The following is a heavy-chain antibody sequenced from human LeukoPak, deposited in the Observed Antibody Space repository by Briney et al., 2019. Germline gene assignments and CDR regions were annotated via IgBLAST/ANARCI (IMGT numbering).Heavy chain of an antibody. CDR1: GGSISSYY. J-gene: IGHJ4*02. Sequence: KPSENLSLNCTVSGGSISSYYWSWIRQPAGRGLEWIGRIYTSGSTNYNPSLKSRVTMSVDTSKNQFSLKLSSVTAADTAVYYCARDRGNWNYPLDYWGQGTLVTVYS. CDR2: IYTSGST. D-gene: IGHD1-7*01. CDR3: ARDRGNWNYPLDY. V-gene: IGHV4-4*07.